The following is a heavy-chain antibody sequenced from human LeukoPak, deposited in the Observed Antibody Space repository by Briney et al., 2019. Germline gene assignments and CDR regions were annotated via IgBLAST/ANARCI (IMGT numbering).Heavy chain of an antibody. CDR1: GGSISSGSYY. CDR3: AREFLVRRDILTGYTLDWFDP. J-gene: IGHJ5*02. D-gene: IGHD3-9*01. Sequence: SETLSLTCTVSGGSISSGSYYWSWIRQPAGKGLEWIGRIYTSGSINYNPSLKSRVTISVDTSKNQFSLKLSSVTAADTAVYYCAREFLVRRDILTGYTLDWFDPWGQGTLVTVSS. V-gene: IGHV4-61*02. CDR2: IYTSGSI.